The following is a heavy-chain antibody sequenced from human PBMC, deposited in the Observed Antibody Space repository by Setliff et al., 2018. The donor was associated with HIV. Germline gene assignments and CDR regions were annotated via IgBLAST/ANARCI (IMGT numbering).Heavy chain of an antibody. V-gene: IGHV4-39*01. D-gene: IGHD6-13*01. Sequence: SETLSLTCTVSGGSISSSSYFWGWVRQPPGKGLEWIGILYYGGNTFYNPSLKSRVTISVDTSKNQLSLDLSSVTAADTAVYYCATAPGISYFDYWGRGALVTVSS. J-gene: IGHJ4*02. CDR1: GGSISSSSYF. CDR3: ATAPGISYFDY. CDR2: LYYGGNT.